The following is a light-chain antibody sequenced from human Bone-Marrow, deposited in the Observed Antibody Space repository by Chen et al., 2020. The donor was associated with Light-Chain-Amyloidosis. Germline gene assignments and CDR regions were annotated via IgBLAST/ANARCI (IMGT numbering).Light chain of an antibody. V-gene: IGKV3-20*01. CDR1: QTISSNY. CDR2: GSS. Sequence: EIVWTQSPGTLSLSPGEGANLYCRTSQTISSNYLTWYQQKFGQAPRLLIYGSSSGATGIPDRVTGSRSRTDFTLTINILEPGDFARKYCQQYSTSPRTFGGGTKVEVK. CDR3: QQYSTSPRT. J-gene: IGKJ4*02.